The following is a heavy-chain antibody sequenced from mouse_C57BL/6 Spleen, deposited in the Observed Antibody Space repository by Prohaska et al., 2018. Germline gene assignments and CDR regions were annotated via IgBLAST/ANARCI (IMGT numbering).Heavy chain of an antibody. V-gene: IGHV1-26*01. Sequence: HGKSLEWIGDINPNNGGTSYNQKFKGKATLTVDKSSSTTYMELRSLTSEDSAVYYCARSEGDFDYWGQGTTLTVSS. CDR3: ARSEGDFDY. J-gene: IGHJ2*01. CDR2: INPNNGGT.